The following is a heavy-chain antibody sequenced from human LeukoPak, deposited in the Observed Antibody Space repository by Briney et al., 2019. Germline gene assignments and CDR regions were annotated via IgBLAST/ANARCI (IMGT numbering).Heavy chain of an antibody. V-gene: IGHV3-23*01. D-gene: IGHD3-16*02. Sequence: GSLRLSCAASGFTFSSYSMSWVRQAPGKGLEWVSAICGSWCSTYYADSVKGRFTISRDNSKNTLYLQMNSLRAEDTAVYYCAKDAASVYYDYIWGSYRYFDYWGQGTLVTVSS. CDR2: ICGSWCST. CDR3: AKDAASVYYDYIWGSYRYFDY. CDR1: GFTFSSYS. J-gene: IGHJ4*02.